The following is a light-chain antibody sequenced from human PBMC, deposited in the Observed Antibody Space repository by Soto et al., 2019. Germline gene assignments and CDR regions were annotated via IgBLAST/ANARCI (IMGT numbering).Light chain of an antibody. J-gene: IGLJ2*01. CDR2: EVI. Sequence: QSALTQPASVSGSPGQSITISCTGTSSDVGAYNYVSWYQQHPGKAPKLMIYEVIKRPSGVPDRFSGSKSGNTASLTVSGLQAEDEADYYCSSYAGRYTVVFGGGTKLTVL. V-gene: IGLV2-8*01. CDR3: SSYAGRYTVV. CDR1: SSDVGAYNY.